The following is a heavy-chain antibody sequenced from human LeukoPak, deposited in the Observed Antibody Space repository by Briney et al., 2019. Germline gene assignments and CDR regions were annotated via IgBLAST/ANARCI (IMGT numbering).Heavy chain of an antibody. V-gene: IGHV3-15*01. J-gene: IGHJ4*02. CDR2: IKSETDGGTI. Sequence: GGSLRLSCGTSGFTFRNVWMSWMRQAPGKGPEWIGRIKSETDGGTIDFAEPVKGRFTISRDDSQGIVFLEMTSLQTEDTAIYYCATDRLFFEYWGQGTLVTVSS. CDR1: GFTFRNVW. D-gene: IGHD2-15*01. CDR3: ATDRLFFEY.